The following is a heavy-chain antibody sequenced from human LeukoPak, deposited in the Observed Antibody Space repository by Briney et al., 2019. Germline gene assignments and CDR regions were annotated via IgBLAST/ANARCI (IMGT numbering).Heavy chain of an antibody. J-gene: IGHJ4*02. D-gene: IGHD4-17*01. CDR1: GGSISSSSYY. CDR3: AREFDGDTTDY. V-gene: IGHV4-39*07. Sequence: PSETLSLTCTVSGGSISSSSYYWGWIRQPPGKGLEWIGSIYYSGSTYYNPSLKSRVTISVDTSKNQFSLKLSSVTAADTAVYYCAREFDGDTTDYWGQGTLVTVSS. CDR2: IYYSGST.